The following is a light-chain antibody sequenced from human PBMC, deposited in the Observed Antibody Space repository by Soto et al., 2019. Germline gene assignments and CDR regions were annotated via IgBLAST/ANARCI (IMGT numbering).Light chain of an antibody. V-gene: IGKV3-20*01. Sequence: EIVLTQSPGTLSLSPGERATLSCRASQSVSSSYLAWYQQKPGQAPRLLIYGASSRATGIPDWFSGSGSGTDFTLTISRLETEDFAVDYWQQYGSSPLTFGGGTKVEIK. CDR1: QSVSSSY. CDR2: GAS. J-gene: IGKJ4*01. CDR3: QQYGSSPLT.